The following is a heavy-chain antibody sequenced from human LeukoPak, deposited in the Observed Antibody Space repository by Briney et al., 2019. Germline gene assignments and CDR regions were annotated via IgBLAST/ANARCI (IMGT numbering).Heavy chain of an antibody. CDR1: GFTFSSYS. Sequence: PGGSLRLSCAASGFTFSSYSMNWVRQAPGKGLEWVSSISSSSSYIYYADSVKGRFTISRDNAKNSLYLQMNSLRAEDTAVYYCARGHWGSSPGNYWGQGTLVTVSS. V-gene: IGHV3-21*01. CDR3: ARGHWGSSPGNY. CDR2: ISSSSSYI. D-gene: IGHD7-27*01. J-gene: IGHJ4*02.